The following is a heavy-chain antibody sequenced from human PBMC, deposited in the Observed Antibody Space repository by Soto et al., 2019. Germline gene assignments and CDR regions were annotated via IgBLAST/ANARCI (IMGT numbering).Heavy chain of an antibody. CDR1: GGTFSSYA. CDR2: IIPIFGTA. CDR3: ARWRDYYYYYGMDV. J-gene: IGHJ6*04. D-gene: IGHD3-3*01. Sequence: QVQLVQSGAEVKKPGSSVKVSCKASGGTFSSYAISWVRQAPGQGLEWMGGIIPIFGTANYAQKFQGRVTITADESTSAAYMELISLRSKDTAVYYCARWRDYYYYYGMDVWGEGATVTVST. V-gene: IGHV1-69*12.